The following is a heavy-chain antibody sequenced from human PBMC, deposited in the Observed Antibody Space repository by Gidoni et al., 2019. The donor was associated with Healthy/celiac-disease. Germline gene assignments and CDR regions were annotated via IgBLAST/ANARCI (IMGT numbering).Heavy chain of an antibody. J-gene: IGHJ4*02. CDR2: MSGSGGST. CDR1: GFTFSSYA. Sequence: EVQLLESGGGLVQPGGSLRLSCAASGFTFSSYAMSWVRQAPGKGLEWVSAMSGSGGSTYYADSVKGRFTISRDNSKNTLYLQMNSLRAEDTAVYYCANGIGVLRFLEWPYLDYWGQGTLVTVSS. CDR3: ANGIGVLRFLEWPYLDY. V-gene: IGHV3-23*01. D-gene: IGHD3-3*01.